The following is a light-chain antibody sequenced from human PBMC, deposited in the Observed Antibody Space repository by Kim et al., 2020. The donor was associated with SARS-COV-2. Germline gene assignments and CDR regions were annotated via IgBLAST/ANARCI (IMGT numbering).Light chain of an antibody. CDR1: HTVTSNY. Sequence: PGERATLSCRASHTVTSNYLSWYQQKPGQPPRLLIYGASTRATGTPDRFTGTGSGTDFTLTIRRLEPEDFAVYYCQQFGGSPMYSFGQGTKLEI. J-gene: IGKJ2*03. CDR3: QQFGGSPMYS. CDR2: GAS. V-gene: IGKV3-20*01.